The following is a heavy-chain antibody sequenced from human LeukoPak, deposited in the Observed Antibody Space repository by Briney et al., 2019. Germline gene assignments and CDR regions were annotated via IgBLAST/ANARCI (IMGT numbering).Heavy chain of an antibody. CDR2: ISSSGSTI. CDR3: ARDGVEANYYYYYYMDV. D-gene: IGHD1-26*01. Sequence: GGSLRLSCAASGFTFSDYYMSWIRQAPGKGLEWVSYISSSGSTIYHADSVKGRFTISRDNAKNSLYLQMNSLRAEDTAVYYCARDGVEANYYYYYYMDVWGKGTTVTVSS. CDR1: GFTFSDYY. J-gene: IGHJ6*03. V-gene: IGHV3-11*01.